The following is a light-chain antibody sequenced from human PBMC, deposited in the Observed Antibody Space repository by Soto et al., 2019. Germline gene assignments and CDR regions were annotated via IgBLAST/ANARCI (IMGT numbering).Light chain of an antibody. CDR1: SSDVGAYKY. Sequence: LTQPRSVSGSPGQSVTISCTGTSSDVGAYKYVSWYQQHPGKAPKLMIYNGNTRPSGVPDRFSGSKSGDTASLTISGLQAEDDADYYCCSFAGSYTSYVFGTGTKVTVL. V-gene: IGLV2-11*01. CDR3: CSFAGSYTSYV. CDR2: NGN. J-gene: IGLJ1*01.